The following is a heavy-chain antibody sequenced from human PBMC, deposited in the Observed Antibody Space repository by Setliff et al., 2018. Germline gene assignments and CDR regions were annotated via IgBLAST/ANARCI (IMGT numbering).Heavy chain of an antibody. D-gene: IGHD2-21*01. CDR1: GGSIRDYY. V-gene: IGHV4-59*01. Sequence: KASETLSLTCTVSGGSIRDYYWNWIRQSPGKGLEWIGYIYYRGSTNYNSSLKSRVTISIDMSTNQFSLKLTSATAADTAIYFCAAVGIATGGGWFDPWGQGTLGTVS. J-gene: IGHJ5*02. CDR2: IYYRGST. CDR3: AAVGIATGGGWFDP.